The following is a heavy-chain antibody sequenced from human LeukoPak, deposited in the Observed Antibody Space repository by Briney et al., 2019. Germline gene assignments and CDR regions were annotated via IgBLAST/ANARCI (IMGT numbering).Heavy chain of an antibody. D-gene: IGHD4-11*01. CDR2: IWNDGSNK. CDR3: AKDAQRGFDYSNSLEY. Sequence: SGGSLRLSCAASGFTFSHYGMHWVRQAPGKGLEWVAVIWNDGSNKYYADSVKGRFTIYRDDSQNTLYLQMNSLRAEDTAVYYCAKDAQRGFDYSNSLEYWGQGALVIVSS. J-gene: IGHJ4*02. V-gene: IGHV3-33*06. CDR1: GFTFSHYG.